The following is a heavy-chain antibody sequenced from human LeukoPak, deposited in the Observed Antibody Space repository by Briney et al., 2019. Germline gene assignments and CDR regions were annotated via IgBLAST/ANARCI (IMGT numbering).Heavy chain of an antibody. CDR3: ARETAAGQTDY. V-gene: IGHV4-59*01. CDR2: IYYRGTT. Sequence: SETLSLTCTVSGGSISSYYWSWIRQPPGKGLEWIRNIYYRGTTNYNPSLKSRVTISVDTSKNQFSLKLSSVTAADTAVYHCARETAAGQTDYWGQGTLVTVSS. CDR1: GGSISSYY. J-gene: IGHJ4*02. D-gene: IGHD6-13*01.